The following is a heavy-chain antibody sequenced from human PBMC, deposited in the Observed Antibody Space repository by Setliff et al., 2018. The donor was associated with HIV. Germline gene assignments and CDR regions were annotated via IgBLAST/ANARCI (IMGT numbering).Heavy chain of an antibody. CDR2: ISSDSSPI. D-gene: IGHD3-22*01. J-gene: IGHJ4*02. Sequence: GESLKISCAASGFTFSSYSMNWVRQAPGKGLEWVAYISSDSSPIYYADSVKGRLTISRDNAENSLYLQMNSLRAEDTAVYYCARDQSPTYYYDTSNYHPWFDYWGQGTLVT. V-gene: IGHV3-48*01. CDR1: GFTFSSYS. CDR3: ARDQSPTYYYDTSNYHPWFDY.